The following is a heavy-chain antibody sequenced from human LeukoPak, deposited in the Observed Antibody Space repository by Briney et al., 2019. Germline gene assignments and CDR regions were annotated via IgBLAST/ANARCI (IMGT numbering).Heavy chain of an antibody. D-gene: IGHD3-10*01. CDR2: ISGRGVGT. V-gene: IGHV3-23*01. J-gene: IGHJ3*02. CDR1: GFTFSSHA. Sequence: GGSLRLSCAASGFTFSSHAMIWVRQAPGKGLEWVSSISGRGVGTFYADSVKGRFTISRDNSKNTLYLQMDSLTSEDTAVYYCARSLALIWSGDSVNAFDMWGQGTMVTVSS. CDR3: ARSLALIWSGDSVNAFDM.